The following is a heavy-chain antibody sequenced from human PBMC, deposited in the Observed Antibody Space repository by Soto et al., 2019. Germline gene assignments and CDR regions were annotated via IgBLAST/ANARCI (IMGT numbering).Heavy chain of an antibody. Sequence: EVQLVESGGGLVQPGGSLRLSCAASGFTFSSYDMYWARQATGKGLEWVSTIGTAGDTYYPGSVKGRITISRENAKNSXXXXXXXXRAEDTAVYYCARGGTTVVTPIDYWGQGTLVTVSS. D-gene: IGHD4-17*01. CDR3: ARGGTTVVTPIDY. V-gene: IGHV3-13*01. CDR2: IGTAGDT. J-gene: IGHJ4*02. CDR1: GFTFSSYD.